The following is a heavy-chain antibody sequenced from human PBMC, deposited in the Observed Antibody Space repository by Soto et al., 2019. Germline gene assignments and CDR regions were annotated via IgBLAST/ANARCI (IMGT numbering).Heavy chain of an antibody. D-gene: IGHD6-13*01. CDR2: IYPGDSDT. CDR3: ARPRSSSRNYYGMDV. V-gene: IGHV5-51*01. J-gene: IGHJ6*02. CDR1: GCSFTSYW. Sequence: GESLKISCTGSGCSFTSYWIGWVRQMPGKGLEWMGIIYPGDSDTRYSPSFQGQVTISADKSISTAYLQWSSLKASDTAMYYCARPRSSSRNYYGMDVWGQGTTVTVS.